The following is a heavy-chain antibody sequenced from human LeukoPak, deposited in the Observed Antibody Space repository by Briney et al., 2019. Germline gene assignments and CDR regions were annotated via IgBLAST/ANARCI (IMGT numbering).Heavy chain of an antibody. V-gene: IGHV4-34*01. CDR1: GGSFSGYY. D-gene: IGHD2-2*01. CDR2: INHSGST. Sequence: SETLSLTCAVYGGSFSGYYWSWIRQPPGKGLEWIGEINHSGSTNYNPSLESRVTISVDTSKNQFSLKLSSVTAADTAVYYCARGRIVVVPAAMRYFDYWGQGTLVTVSS. J-gene: IGHJ4*02. CDR3: ARGRIVVVPAAMRYFDY.